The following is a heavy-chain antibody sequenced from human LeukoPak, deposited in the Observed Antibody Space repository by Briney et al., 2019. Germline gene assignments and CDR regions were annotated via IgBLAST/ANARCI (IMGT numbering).Heavy chain of an antibody. V-gene: IGHV1-2*02. D-gene: IGHD6-13*01. J-gene: IGHJ4*02. CDR3: ARVSEHGSRPTINFDY. CDR1: GYTFTGYY. CDR2: INPNSGGT. Sequence: GASVKVSCKASGYTFTGYYMHWVRQAPGQGLEWMGWINPNSGGTNYAQKFQGRVTMTRDTSISTAYMELSRLRSDDTAVYYCARVSEHGSRPTINFDYWGQGTLVTVSS.